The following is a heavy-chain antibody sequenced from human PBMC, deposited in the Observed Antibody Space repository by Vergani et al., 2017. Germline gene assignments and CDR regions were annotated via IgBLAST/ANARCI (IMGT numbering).Heavy chain of an antibody. D-gene: IGHD3-16*02. Sequence: QVQLQESGPGLVKPSETLSLTCTVSGGSISSYYWSWIRQPPGKGLGWIGYIYYSGSTNYNPSLKSRVTISVDTSKIQFSLKLSSVTAADTAVYYCARERIGGDAFDIWGQGTMVTVSS. J-gene: IGHJ3*02. CDR1: GGSISSYY. CDR3: ARERIGGDAFDI. CDR2: IYYSGST. V-gene: IGHV4-59*01.